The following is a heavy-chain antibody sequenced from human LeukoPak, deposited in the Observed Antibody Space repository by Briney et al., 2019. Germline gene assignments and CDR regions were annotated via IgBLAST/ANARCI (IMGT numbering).Heavy chain of an antibody. V-gene: IGHV3-23*01. J-gene: IGHJ4*02. CDR1: GFTFSSYP. D-gene: IGHD3-10*01. CDR2: ISGSGGST. Sequence: GGSLRLSCAASGFTFSSYPMSWVRQAPGRGLEWVSAISGSGGSTYYADSVKGRFTISRDNSKNTLYLQMSSLRAEDTAVYYCAKIRGITMVRGVIFDYWGQGTLVTVSS. CDR3: AKIRGITMVRGVIFDY.